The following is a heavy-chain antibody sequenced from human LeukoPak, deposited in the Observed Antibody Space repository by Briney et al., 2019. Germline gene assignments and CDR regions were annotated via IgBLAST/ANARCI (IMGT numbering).Heavy chain of an antibody. D-gene: IGHD3-22*01. CDR3: AKDRHYESNVLGY. Sequence: GGSLRLSCAASGFTFYDYAMHRVRQAPGKGLEWVSGISWNSGSIGYADSVKGRFTISRDNAKNTVYLQMNILRAEDTAVYYCAKDRHYESNVLGYWGQGTLVTVSS. CDR2: ISWNSGSI. V-gene: IGHV3-9*01. CDR1: GFTFYDYA. J-gene: IGHJ4*02.